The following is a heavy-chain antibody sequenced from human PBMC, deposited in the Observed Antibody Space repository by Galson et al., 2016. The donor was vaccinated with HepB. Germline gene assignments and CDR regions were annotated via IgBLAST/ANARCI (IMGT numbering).Heavy chain of an antibody. J-gene: IGHJ6*02. CDR3: AGLWYDNSGYFPFYYHGLDV. D-gene: IGHD3-22*01. Sequence: SETLSLTCAVSGASISSITWWSWVRQSPGKGLEWIGEIFHGGSIFYNPSLKSRVTISVDKSKNLFSLNLTSVTAADTAVYYCAGLWYDNSGYFPFYYHGLDVWGPGTTVTVSS. CDR1: GASISSITW. V-gene: IGHV4-4*02. CDR2: IFHGGSI.